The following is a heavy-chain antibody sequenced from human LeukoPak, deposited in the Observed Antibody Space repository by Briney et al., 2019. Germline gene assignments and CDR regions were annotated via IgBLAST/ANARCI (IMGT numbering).Heavy chain of an antibody. CDR1: GYTLINYG. CDR3: ARDEPAYDSTGYYYY. V-gene: IGHV1-18*01. D-gene: IGHD3-22*01. J-gene: IGHJ4*02. CDR2: ISSYNANT. Sequence: GAPVKVSCKTSGYTLINYGLSWVRQAPGQGLEWMGWISSYNANTNYAQKLQGRITMTIDTSTSTAYMELRSLTSDDTAVYYCARDEPAYDSTGYYYYWGQGSLVIVSS.